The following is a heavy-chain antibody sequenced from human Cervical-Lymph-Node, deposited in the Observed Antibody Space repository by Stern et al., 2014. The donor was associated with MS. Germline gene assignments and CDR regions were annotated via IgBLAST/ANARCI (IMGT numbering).Heavy chain of an antibody. D-gene: IGHD2-21*01. CDR3: ARWSVACDS. V-gene: IGHV5-51*03. J-gene: IGHJ4*02. CDR1: GYNFINYW. CDR2: IYPGDSDI. Sequence: EVQLEESGAELKKPGESLKISCKTSGYNFINYWIAWVRQVPGKGLEWIGIIYPGDSDIRYSPSFQGHVTISVDKSITTAYLTWNSLKASDTAVYFCARWSVACDSWGQGALITVSS.